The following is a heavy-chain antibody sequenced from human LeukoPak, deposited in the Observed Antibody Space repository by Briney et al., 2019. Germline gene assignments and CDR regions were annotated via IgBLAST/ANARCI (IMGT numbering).Heavy chain of an antibody. CDR1: GGTFSSYA. Sequence: VASVKVSCKASGGTFSSYAISWVRQAPGQGLEWMGGIIPIFGTANYAQKFQGRVTITADESTSTAYMELSNLRSEDTAVYYCARGPGSSWYFDYWGQGTLVTVSS. V-gene: IGHV1-69*13. D-gene: IGHD6-13*01. CDR2: IIPIFGTA. J-gene: IGHJ4*02. CDR3: ARGPGSSWYFDY.